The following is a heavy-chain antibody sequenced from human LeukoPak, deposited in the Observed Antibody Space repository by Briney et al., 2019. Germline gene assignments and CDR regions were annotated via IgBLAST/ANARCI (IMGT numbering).Heavy chain of an antibody. V-gene: IGHV4-30-4*01. CDR2: IYYSGST. Sequence: SETLSLTCTVSGGSISSRDYYWSWIRQPPGKGLEWIGYIYYSGSTYYSPSLKSRVSLSVDTSKNQFSLKLSSMTAADTAVYYCARVGHSGSFGDYWGQGTLVTVSS. CDR3: ARVGHSGSFGDY. J-gene: IGHJ4*02. CDR1: GGSISSRDYY. D-gene: IGHD1-26*01.